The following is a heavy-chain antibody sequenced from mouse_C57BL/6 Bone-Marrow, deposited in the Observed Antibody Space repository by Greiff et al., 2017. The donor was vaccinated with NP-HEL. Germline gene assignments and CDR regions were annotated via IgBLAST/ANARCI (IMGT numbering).Heavy chain of an antibody. Sequence: QVQLQQPGAELVKPGASVKLSCKASGYTFTSYWMHWVKQRPGQGLEWIGMIHPNSGSTNYNEKFKSKATLTVDKSSSTAYMQLSSLTSEDSAVYYCERYGYYAWFAYWGQGTLVTVSA. V-gene: IGHV1-64*01. CDR3: ERYGYYAWFAY. CDR2: IHPNSGST. J-gene: IGHJ3*01. D-gene: IGHD2-3*01. CDR1: GYTFTSYW.